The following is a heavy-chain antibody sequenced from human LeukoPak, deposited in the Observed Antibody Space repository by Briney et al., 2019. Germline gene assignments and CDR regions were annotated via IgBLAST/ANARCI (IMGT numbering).Heavy chain of an antibody. CDR2: ISSSTNYI. V-gene: IGHV3-21*01. D-gene: IGHD1-1*01. CDR3: ARDYARTTGWFDP. J-gene: IGHJ5*02. Sequence: SGGSLRLSCAASGFTFSSYGMHWVRQAQGKGLEWVSSISSSTNYIYYADSVKGRFTIPRDNANNSLYLQINSLRAEDTAVYYCARDYARTTGWFDPWGQGTLVTVSS. CDR1: GFTFSSYG.